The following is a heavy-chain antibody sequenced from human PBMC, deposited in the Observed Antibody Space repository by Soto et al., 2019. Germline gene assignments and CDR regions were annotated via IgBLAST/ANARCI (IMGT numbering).Heavy chain of an antibody. V-gene: IGHV4-59*01. J-gene: IGHJ5*02. CDR3: ARIILTGYYGLEP. CDR1: GDSLTSYY. CDR2: IYYTGKT. Sequence: QVQLHESGPGLVKPSETLSLTCSVSGDSLTSYYWTWVRQPPGKGLEWIGYIYYTGKTNYNPSLKSRVTISMDLSKNQFSLELRSLTAADTAVHYCARIILTGYYGLEPWGQGTLVIVSA. D-gene: IGHD3-9*01.